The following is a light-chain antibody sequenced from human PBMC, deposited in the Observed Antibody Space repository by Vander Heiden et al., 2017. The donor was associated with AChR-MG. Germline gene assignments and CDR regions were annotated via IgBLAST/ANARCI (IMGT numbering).Light chain of an antibody. CDR3: QQYNDWPPLT. CDR2: AAS. V-gene: IGKV3-15*01. J-gene: IGKJ4*01. Sequence: EIVLTQSPAALSVSTGDSVTLSCRASQSVGSNLAWYVQKPGQAPRLLIYAASTRASGVPARFSGSGYGTEFTLTISSLQSEDFAVYHCQQYNDWPPLTFGGGTKVEIK. CDR1: QSVGSN.